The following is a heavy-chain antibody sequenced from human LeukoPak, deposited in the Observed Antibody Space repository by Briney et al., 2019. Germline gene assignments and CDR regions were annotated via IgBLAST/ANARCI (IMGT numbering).Heavy chain of an antibody. CDR1: GGSISSSNFY. CDR2: INYSVNT. V-gene: IGHV4-39*01. D-gene: IGHD7-27*01. J-gene: IGHJ3*02. CDR3: ARQLGYDAFDI. Sequence: SETLSLTCTVSGGSISSSNFYYWGWIRQPPGKGLQCIGSINYSVNTFYRPSLKSRVTISVDTSKNQFSLRLDSVTAADTAVYYCARQLGYDAFDIWGQGTMVTVSS.